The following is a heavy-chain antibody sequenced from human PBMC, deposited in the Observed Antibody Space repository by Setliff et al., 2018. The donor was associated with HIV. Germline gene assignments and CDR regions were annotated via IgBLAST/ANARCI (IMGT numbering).Heavy chain of an antibody. V-gene: IGHV4-34*01. J-gene: IGHJ4*02. CDR3: ARGPRVSAAVVETPSAY. CDR1: GGSFSAYY. D-gene: IGHD6-19*01. CDR2: IDHTGSA. Sequence: PSETLSLTCAVSGGSFSAYYWTWIRQSPHKGLEWVGEIDHTGSAYYNPSLTSRVTISVDTSKNRFSLELSSVTAADTALYYYARGPRVSAAVVETPSAYWGQGTRVTVSS.